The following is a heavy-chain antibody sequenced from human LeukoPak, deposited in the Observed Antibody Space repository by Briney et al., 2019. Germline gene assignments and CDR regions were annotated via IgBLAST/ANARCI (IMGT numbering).Heavy chain of an antibody. V-gene: IGHV3-30-3*01. J-gene: IGHJ5*02. D-gene: IGHD4-17*01. CDR2: ISCDGSNK. CDR3: ARDAAHYDNWFDP. CDR1: GFTFSSYA. Sequence: GGSLRLSCAASGFTFSSYAMHWVRQAPGKGLEWVAVISCDGSNKYYADSVKGRFTISRDNSKNTLYLQMNSLRAEDTAVYYCARDAAHYDNWFDPWGQGTLVTVSS.